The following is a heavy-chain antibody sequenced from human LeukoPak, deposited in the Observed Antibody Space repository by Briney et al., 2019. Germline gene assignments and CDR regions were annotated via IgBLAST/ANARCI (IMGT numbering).Heavy chain of an antibody. V-gene: IGHV3-33*06. CDR2: IWYDGSNK. CDR3: AKNTRRYYYGSGVDYFDY. Sequence: TGGSLRLSCAASGFTFSSYGMHWVRQAPGKGLEWVVVIWYDGSNKYYADSVKGRFTISRDNSKNTLYLQMNSLRAEDTAVYYCAKNTRRYYYGSGVDYFDYWGQGTLVTVSS. D-gene: IGHD3-10*01. CDR1: GFTFSSYG. J-gene: IGHJ4*02.